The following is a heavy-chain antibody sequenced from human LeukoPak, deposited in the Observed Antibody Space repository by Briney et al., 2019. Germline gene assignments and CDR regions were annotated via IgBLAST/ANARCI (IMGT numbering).Heavy chain of an antibody. CDR3: AKLTSIAAPVDY. CDR2: IQYDGSNK. J-gene: IGHJ4*02. Sequence: GGSLRLSCTASGFTFSSYGMHWVRQAPGKGLEWVAIIQYDGSNKYYVDSVQGRFTISRDNSKNTLYLQMNSLRAEDTAVYYCAKLTSIAAPVDYWGQGTLVTVSS. V-gene: IGHV3-30*02. CDR1: GFTFSSYG. D-gene: IGHD6-6*01.